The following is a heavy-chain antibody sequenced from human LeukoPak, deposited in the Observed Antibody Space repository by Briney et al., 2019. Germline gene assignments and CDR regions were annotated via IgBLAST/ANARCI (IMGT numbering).Heavy chain of an antibody. CDR3: ARGPSSKYFDY. D-gene: IGHD2-2*01. J-gene: IGHJ4*02. CDR1: GGSISSYY. V-gene: IGHV4-59*01. Sequence: KPSESLSLTCTVSGGSISSYYWSWIRQPRGKGLEWIGYIYDSGSTNYNPSLKSRVTTSVDTSKNQFSLKLSSVTAADTAVYYCARGPSSKYFDYWGQGTMVSVSS. CDR2: IYDSGST.